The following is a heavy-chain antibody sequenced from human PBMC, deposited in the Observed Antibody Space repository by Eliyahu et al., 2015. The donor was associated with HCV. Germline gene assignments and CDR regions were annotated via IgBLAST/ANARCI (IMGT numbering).Heavy chain of an antibody. J-gene: IGHJ5*02. CDR1: GFSLSTSGMC. Sequence: QVTLRESGPALVKPTQTLTLTCTFSGFSLSTSGMCVSWIRQPPGKALEWLALIDWDDDKYYSTSLKTRLTISKDTSKNQVVLTMTNMDPVDTATYYCARTTREAVAYPLPGWFDPWGQGTLVTVSS. V-gene: IGHV2-70*01. D-gene: IGHD6-19*01. CDR3: ARTTREAVAYPLPGWFDP. CDR2: IDWDDDK.